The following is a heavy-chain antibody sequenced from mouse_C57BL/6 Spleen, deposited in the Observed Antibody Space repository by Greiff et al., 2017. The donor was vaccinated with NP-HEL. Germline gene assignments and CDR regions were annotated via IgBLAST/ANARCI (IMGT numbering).Heavy chain of an antibody. J-gene: IGHJ4*01. CDR2: INPNNGGT. D-gene: IGHD1-2*01. CDR3: ARIVDTTAYYYAIDY. CDR1: GYTFTDYN. Sequence: EVQLQQSGPELVKPGASVKIPCKASGYTFTDYNMDWVKQSHGKSLEWIGDINPNNGGTIYNQKFKGKATLTVDKSSSTAYMELSSLTSEDNAVYYCARIVDTTAYYYAIDYWGQGTSVTVSS. V-gene: IGHV1-18*01.